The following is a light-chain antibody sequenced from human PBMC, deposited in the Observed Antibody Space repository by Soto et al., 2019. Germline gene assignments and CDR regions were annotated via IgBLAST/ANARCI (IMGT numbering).Light chain of an antibody. Sequence: NFMLTQPHSVSESPGKTVIISCTRSSGGIASNSVQWYQQRPGSAPSTVIYEDNQRPSGVPDRFSGSKSGTSASLAISGLQSEDEADYYCGAWDDTLNGPLFGGGTKLTVL. J-gene: IGLJ3*02. CDR2: EDN. CDR3: GAWDDTLNGPL. CDR1: SGGIASNS. V-gene: IGLV6-57*04.